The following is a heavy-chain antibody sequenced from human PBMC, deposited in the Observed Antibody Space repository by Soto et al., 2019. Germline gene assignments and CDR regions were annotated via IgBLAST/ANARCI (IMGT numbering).Heavy chain of an antibody. CDR1: GFTFSSYA. CDR3: AKDEQQLDDAFDI. J-gene: IGHJ3*02. Sequence: RLSCAASGFTFSSYAMSWVRQAPGKGLEWVSAISGSGGSTYYADSVKGRFTISRDNSKNTLYLQMNSLRAEDTAVYYCAKDEQQLDDAFDIWGQGTMVTVSS. D-gene: IGHD6-13*01. CDR2: ISGSGGST. V-gene: IGHV3-23*01.